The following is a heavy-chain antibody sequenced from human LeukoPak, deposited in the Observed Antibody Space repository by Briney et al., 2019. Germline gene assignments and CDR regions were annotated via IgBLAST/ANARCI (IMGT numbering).Heavy chain of an antibody. J-gene: IGHJ4*02. CDR3: AKDTELAVIVVVPAAIDY. Sequence: GGSLRLSCAASGFTFSSYAMSWVRQAPGKGLEWVSAISGSGGSTYYADSVKGRFTISRDNSKNTLYLQMNSLRAEDTAVYYCAKDTELAVIVVVPAAIDYWGQGTLVTVSS. CDR1: GFTFSSYA. V-gene: IGHV3-23*01. D-gene: IGHD2-2*01. CDR2: ISGSGGST.